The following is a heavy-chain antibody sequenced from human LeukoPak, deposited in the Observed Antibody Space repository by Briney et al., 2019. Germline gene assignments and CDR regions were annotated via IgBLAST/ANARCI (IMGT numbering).Heavy chain of an antibody. D-gene: IGHD6-13*01. J-gene: IGHJ4*02. CDR1: GFTFSSNW. Sequence: GGSLRLSCATSGFTFSSNWMSWVRHVPGMGLDWVANIKPDGSEEYYAASVKGRFTVSRDNAKNSLYLQMNSLRVEDTAVYYCARANNSSWHNWGQGTLVTVSS. CDR2: IKPDGSEE. V-gene: IGHV3-7*01. CDR3: ARANNSSWHN.